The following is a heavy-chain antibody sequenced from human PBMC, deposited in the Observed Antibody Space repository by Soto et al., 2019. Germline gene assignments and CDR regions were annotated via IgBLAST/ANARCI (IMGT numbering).Heavy chain of an antibody. J-gene: IGHJ5*02. CDR2: IYWDDDK. CDR3: AHRVPGIPAAVGGGWFAP. V-gene: IGHV2-5*02. Sequence: QITLKESGPTLVKPTQTLTLTCTFSGFSLSTSGVGVGWIRQPPGKALEWLALIYWDDDKRHSPSLKSRLTITNEASTHPVGLTMTNMDPVDTATYSCAHRVPGIPAAVGGGWFAPWGQGTLVTVSS. D-gene: IGHD2-2*01. CDR1: GFSLSTSGVG.